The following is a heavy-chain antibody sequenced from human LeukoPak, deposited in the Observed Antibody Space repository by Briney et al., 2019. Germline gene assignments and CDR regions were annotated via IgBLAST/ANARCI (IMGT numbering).Heavy chain of an antibody. V-gene: IGHV4-31*03. Sequence: PSQTLSLTCTVSGASISSGGHYWGWVRQYPGKGLEWIGYIYYSGSIYYNPSLKSRVTISVDTSKNQLSLKLSSVTAADTTVYYCAGVHINMTVVVNAFHIWGQGTMVTVSS. CDR3: AGVHINMTVVVNAFHI. J-gene: IGHJ3*02. D-gene: IGHD3-22*01. CDR1: GASISSGGHY. CDR2: IYYSGSI.